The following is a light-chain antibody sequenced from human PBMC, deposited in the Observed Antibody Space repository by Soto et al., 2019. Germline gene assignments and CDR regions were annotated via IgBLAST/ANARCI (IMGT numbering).Light chain of an antibody. J-gene: IGKJ1*01. CDR3: MQGTRWPWT. CDR2: KVS. V-gene: IGKV2-30*01. CDR1: QSLVYSDGNTY. Sequence: DVVMTQPPLSLPVTLGQPASISCRSSQSLVYSDGNTYLNWFQQRPGQSPRRLIYKVSNRDSGVPDRFSGSGSGTDFTLKVSRVEAEDVGVYYCMQGTRWPWTFGQGTKVEVK.